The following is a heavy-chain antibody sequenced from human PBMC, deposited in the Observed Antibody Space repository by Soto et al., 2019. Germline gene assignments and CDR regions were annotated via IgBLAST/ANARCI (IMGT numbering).Heavy chain of an antibody. CDR3: ATLALGGAGSGYYSDY. V-gene: IGHV4-34*01. J-gene: IGHJ4*02. CDR2: INHSGST. Sequence: QVQLQQWGAGLLKPSETLSLTCAVYGGSFSGYYWSWIRQPPGKGLEWIGEINHSGSTNYNPSLKSRVTISVDTSKNQFSLKLSSVTAADTAVYYCATLALGGAGSGYYSDYWGQGTLVTVSS. CDR1: GGSFSGYY. D-gene: IGHD3-22*01.